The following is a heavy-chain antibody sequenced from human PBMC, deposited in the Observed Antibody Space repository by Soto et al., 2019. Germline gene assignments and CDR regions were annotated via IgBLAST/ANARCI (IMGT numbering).Heavy chain of an antibody. CDR2: INPNSGGT. D-gene: IGHD3-22*01. CDR1: GYTFTGYY. CDR3: ASRYSSGLGSDAFDI. J-gene: IGHJ3*02. V-gene: IGHV1-2*04. Sequence: QVQLVQSGAEVKKPGASVKVSCKASGYTFTGYYMHWVRQAPGQGLEWMGWINPNSGGTNYAEELQGWVTMTRDTSISTAYMELSRLRSDDTAVYYCASRYSSGLGSDAFDIWGQGTMVTVSS.